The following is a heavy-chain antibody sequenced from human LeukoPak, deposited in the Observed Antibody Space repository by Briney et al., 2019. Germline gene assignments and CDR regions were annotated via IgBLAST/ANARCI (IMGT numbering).Heavy chain of an antibody. Sequence: GGSLRLSCAASGFTFSSHEMNWVRQAPGKGREWMSYICGGGRGNAISYEDAVKGRFTISRDNAKNSLYLQMDSLRVEDTAVYYCATDGGYCNGITCPADDWGQGTLVTVFS. CDR1: GFTFSSHE. CDR3: ATDGGYCNGITCPADD. J-gene: IGHJ4*02. V-gene: IGHV3-48*03. CDR2: ICGGGRGNAI. D-gene: IGHD2/OR15-2a*01.